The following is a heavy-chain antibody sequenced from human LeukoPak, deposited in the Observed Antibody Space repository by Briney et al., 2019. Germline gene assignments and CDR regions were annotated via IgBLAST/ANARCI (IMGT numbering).Heavy chain of an antibody. J-gene: IGHJ5*02. D-gene: IGHD6-13*01. CDR1: GFTFSISA. V-gene: IGHV3-23*01. CDR2: ISGSGGTI. CDR3: ARDSSSWPYWFDP. Sequence: GGSLRLSCAASGFTFSISAMSWVRQTPGKGLEWVSSISGSGGTIHYADSVKGRFTISRDNAKNSLYLQMSSLRDEDTAVYYCARDSSSWPYWFDPWGQGTLVTVSS.